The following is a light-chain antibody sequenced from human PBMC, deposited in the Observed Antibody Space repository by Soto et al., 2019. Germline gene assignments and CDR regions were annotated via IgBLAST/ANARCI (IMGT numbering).Light chain of an antibody. CDR1: QSLLDSDDGNTY. CDR3: MQRIEFPYT. Sequence: DIVMTQTPLSLPVTPGEPASISCRSSQSLLDSDDGNTYWDWYLQKPGQSPPLLIYAISSLASGVPDRFSGSGSGTDFTLKISRVEAEDVGVYYCMQRIEFPYTFGQGTKLEIK. V-gene: IGKV2-40*01. J-gene: IGKJ2*01. CDR2: AIS.